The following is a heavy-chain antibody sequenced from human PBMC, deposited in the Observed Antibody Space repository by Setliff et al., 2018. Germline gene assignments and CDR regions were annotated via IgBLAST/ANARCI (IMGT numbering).Heavy chain of an antibody. CDR2: IIPNFGTT. J-gene: IGHJ6*03. CDR3: AREVVVVKSAINYYYYMDV. CDR1: GGTFRSYG. D-gene: IGHD2-2*01. Sequence: SVKVSCKASGGTFRSYGISWVRQAPGQGLEWMGGIIPNFGTTSYAQKFQGRVTITTDESTNTAYIELSSLRSDDTAVFYCAREVVVVKSAINYYYYMDVWGKGTTVTVSS. V-gene: IGHV1-69*05.